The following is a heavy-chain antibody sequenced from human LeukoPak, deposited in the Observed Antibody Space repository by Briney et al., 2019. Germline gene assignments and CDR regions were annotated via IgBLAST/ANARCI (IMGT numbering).Heavy chain of an antibody. CDR1: GFTFSSYA. CDR3: ARGNIAVAVPSKPDY. V-gene: IGHV3-30-3*01. CDR2: ISYDGSNK. D-gene: IGHD6-19*01. Sequence: GGSLRLSCAASGFTFSSYAMHWVRQAPGKGLEWVAVISYDGSNKYYADSVKGRFTISRDNSKNTLYLRMNSLRAEDTAVYYCARGNIAVAVPSKPDYWGQGTLVTVSS. J-gene: IGHJ4*02.